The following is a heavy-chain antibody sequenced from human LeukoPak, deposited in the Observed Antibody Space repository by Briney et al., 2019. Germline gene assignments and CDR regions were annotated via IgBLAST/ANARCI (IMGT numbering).Heavy chain of an antibody. D-gene: IGHD6-25*01. CDR3: ARGNPSSAGVLDY. V-gene: IGHV3-48*03. CDR1: GFTVSSYE. Sequence: PGGSLRLSCAASGFTVSSYEMNWVRQAPGKGLEWISYISSGGRAIYYADSVKGRFTISRDNAKNSLYLQMNSLRAEDTAVYYCARGNPSSAGVLDYWGQGTLVTVSS. CDR2: ISSGGRAI. J-gene: IGHJ4*02.